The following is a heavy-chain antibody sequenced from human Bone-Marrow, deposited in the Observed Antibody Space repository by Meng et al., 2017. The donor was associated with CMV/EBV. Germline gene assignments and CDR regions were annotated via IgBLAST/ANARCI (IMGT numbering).Heavy chain of an antibody. CDR2: ISTYNGNT. CDR3: AMGRPGPADVGRYYSYGMDV. J-gene: IGHJ6*02. V-gene: IGHV1-18*01. Sequence: ASVKDSCKASGTTFISQGISWVRQAPGQGLEWMGWISTYNGNTNLAQRVQGRVTLTTDTSTSTAYMELRSLRADDTAVYFCAMGRPGPADVGRYYSYGMDVWGQGTKVTVSS. D-gene: IGHD2-2*01. CDR1: GTTFISQG.